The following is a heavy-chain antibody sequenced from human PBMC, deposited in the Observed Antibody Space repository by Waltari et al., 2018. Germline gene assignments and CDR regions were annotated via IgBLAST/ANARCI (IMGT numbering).Heavy chain of an antibody. Sequence: QVQLVQSGAEVKKPGASVEVSCKVSGYTLTELSMHWVRQAPGKGLEWMGGFDPEDGETIYAQKFQGRVTMTEDTSTDTAYMELSSLRSEDTAVYYCATQVGAVAGRRGYWYFDLWGRGTLVTVSS. D-gene: IGHD6-19*01. CDR1: GYTLTELS. J-gene: IGHJ2*01. V-gene: IGHV1-24*01. CDR3: ATQVGAVAGRRGYWYFDL. CDR2: FDPEDGET.